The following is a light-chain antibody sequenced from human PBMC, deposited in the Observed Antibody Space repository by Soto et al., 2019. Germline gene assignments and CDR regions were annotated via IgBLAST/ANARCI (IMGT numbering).Light chain of an antibody. CDR2: DAS. Sequence: EIVMTQSPATLSVSPGESATLSCRASQRISRNLAWYQQKPGQAPRLLIYDASNRATGIPARFSGSGSGTDFTLTISSLEPEDFAVYDCHQYSSSTKTFGQGTKV. CDR1: QRISRN. J-gene: IGKJ1*01. CDR3: HQYSSSTKT. V-gene: IGKV3D-15*01.